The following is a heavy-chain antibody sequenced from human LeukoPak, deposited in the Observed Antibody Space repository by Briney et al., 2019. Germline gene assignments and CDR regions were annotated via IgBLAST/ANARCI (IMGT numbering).Heavy chain of an antibody. D-gene: IGHD1-1*01. CDR3: ASYNPYY. Sequence: PGGSLRLSCAASGFTFSSYGMSWVRQAPGKGLEWVSAITATSSSTHDADSVQGRFTISRDNSKNTLYLQMNSLRPEDTAIYYCASYNPYYWGQGTLVTVSS. CDR1: GFTFSSYG. J-gene: IGHJ4*02. V-gene: IGHV3-23*01. CDR2: ITATSSST.